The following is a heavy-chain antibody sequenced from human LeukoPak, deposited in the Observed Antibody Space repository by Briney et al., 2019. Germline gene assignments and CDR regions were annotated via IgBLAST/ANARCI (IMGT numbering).Heavy chain of an antibody. CDR2: IYTSGST. D-gene: IGHD2-2*01. CDR1: GGSISSYY. Sequence: SETLSLTCTVSGGSISSYYWSWIRQPAGKGLEWIGRIYTSGSTNYNPSLKSRVTMSVDTSKNQFSLKLSSVTAADTAVYYCARDHCSSTSCRYNYYYYYMDVCGKGTTVTVSS. J-gene: IGHJ6*03. V-gene: IGHV4-4*07. CDR3: ARDHCSSTSCRYNYYYYYMDV.